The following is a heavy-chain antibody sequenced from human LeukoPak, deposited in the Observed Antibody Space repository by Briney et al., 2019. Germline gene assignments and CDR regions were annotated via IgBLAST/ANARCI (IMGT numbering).Heavy chain of an antibody. Sequence: GGSLRLSCAASGFTFSSYSMNWVRQAPGKGLEWVSYIRSSSSTIYYADSVKGRFTISRDNAKNSLYLQMNSLRAEGTAVYYCARAKRNGFDIWGQGTMVTVSS. V-gene: IGHV3-48*01. CDR2: IRSSSSTI. J-gene: IGHJ3*02. CDR1: GFTFSSYS. CDR3: ARAKRNGFDI.